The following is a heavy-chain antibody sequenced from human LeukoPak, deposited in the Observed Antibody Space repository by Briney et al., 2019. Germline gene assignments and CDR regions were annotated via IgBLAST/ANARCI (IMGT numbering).Heavy chain of an antibody. D-gene: IGHD2-21*02. CDR1: GFTVSSNY. J-gene: IGHJ3*02. CDR2: IYSGGST. V-gene: IGHV3-66*01. Sequence: GGSLRLSCAASGFTVSSNYMSWVRQAPGKGLEWVSVIYSGGSTYYADSVKGRFTVSRDNSKNTQYLQKNSLRAEDTAVYYCARDSLVVVTAKGAFDIWGQGTMVTVSS. CDR3: ARDSLVVVTAKGAFDI.